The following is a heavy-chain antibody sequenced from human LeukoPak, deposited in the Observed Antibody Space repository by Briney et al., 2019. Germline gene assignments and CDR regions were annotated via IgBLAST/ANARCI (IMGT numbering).Heavy chain of an antibody. CDR2: INWSADST. D-gene: IGHD4-17*01. J-gene: IGHJ5*02. Sequence: GGSLRLSCAASGFTFSTYTMNWVRQAPGKGLEWVSGINWSADSTRYADSVKGRFTISRDNAKNSLYLQMNSLRAEDTAVYYCARVRGDYYGDYVSQWFDPWGQGTLVTVSS. V-gene: IGHV3-20*04. CDR3: ARVRGDYYGDYVSQWFDP. CDR1: GFTFSTYT.